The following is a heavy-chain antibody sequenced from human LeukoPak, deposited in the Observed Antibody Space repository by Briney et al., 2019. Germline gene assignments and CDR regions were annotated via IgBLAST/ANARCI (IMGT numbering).Heavy chain of an antibody. CDR2: IIPILGIA. J-gene: IGHJ5*02. CDR3: ARAQDPDCSGGSCPFDP. D-gene: IGHD2-15*01. Sequence: GSSVKVSCKASGGTFSSYTISWVRQAPGQGLEWMGRIIPILGIANYAQKFQGRVTVTADKSTSTAYMELSSLRSEDTAVYYCARAQDPDCSGGSCPFDPWGQGTLVTVSS. CDR1: GGTFSSYT. V-gene: IGHV1-69*02.